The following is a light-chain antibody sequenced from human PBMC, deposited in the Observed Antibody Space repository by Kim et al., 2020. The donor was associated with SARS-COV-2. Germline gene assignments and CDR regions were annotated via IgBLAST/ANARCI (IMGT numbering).Light chain of an antibody. Sequence: ASVGDRVTITCRASQSIRSWLAWYQQKPGKAPKLLIYKASNLESGVPSRFSGSGSGTEFTLTISSLQPDDFATYHCQQYDSYWTFGQGTKVEIK. CDR2: KAS. V-gene: IGKV1-5*03. J-gene: IGKJ1*01. CDR1: QSIRSW. CDR3: QQYDSYWT.